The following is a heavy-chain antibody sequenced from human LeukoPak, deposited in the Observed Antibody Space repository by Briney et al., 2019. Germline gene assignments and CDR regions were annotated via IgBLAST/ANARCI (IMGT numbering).Heavy chain of an antibody. CDR3: ARRVGSYYYYMDV. J-gene: IGHJ6*03. Sequence: SETLSPTCTVSGGSISSSSYYWGWIRQPPGKGLEWIGSIYYSGSTYYNPSLKSRVTISVDTSKNQFSLKLSSVTAADTAVYYCARRVGSYYYYMDVWGKGTTVTVSS. CDR2: IYYSGST. V-gene: IGHV4-39*01. CDR1: GGSISSSSYY. D-gene: IGHD3-10*01.